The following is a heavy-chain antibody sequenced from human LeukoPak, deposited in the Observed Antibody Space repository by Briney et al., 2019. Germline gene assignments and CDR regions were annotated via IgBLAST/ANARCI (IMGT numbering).Heavy chain of an antibody. CDR2: IYPGDSDT. Sequence: GESLKISCKGSGYIFASYWIGWVRQVPGKGLEWMGIIYPGDSDTRYSPSFQGQVTISADKSISTAYLQWSSLKASDTAMYYCARHETYYDILTGYSRYYFDYWGQGTLVTVSS. V-gene: IGHV5-51*01. CDR1: GYIFASYW. CDR3: ARHETYYDILTGYSRYYFDY. D-gene: IGHD3-9*01. J-gene: IGHJ4*02.